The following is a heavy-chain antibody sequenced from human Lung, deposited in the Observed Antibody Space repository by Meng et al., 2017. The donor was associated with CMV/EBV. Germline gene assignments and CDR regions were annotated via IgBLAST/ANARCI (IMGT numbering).Heavy chain of an antibody. Sequence: SCAASGFTFSSYAMHWVRQAPGKGLEWVTNIRFDGTNKYHADSVKGRFTISRDNSKNTLYLQMNSLRAEDTAVYYCAKRRDTSGTYTIDLLGQGXTVTVSS. CDR2: IRFDGTNK. V-gene: IGHV3-30*02. J-gene: IGHJ6*02. CDR1: GFTFSSYA. CDR3: AKRRDTSGTYTIDL. D-gene: IGHD3-22*01.